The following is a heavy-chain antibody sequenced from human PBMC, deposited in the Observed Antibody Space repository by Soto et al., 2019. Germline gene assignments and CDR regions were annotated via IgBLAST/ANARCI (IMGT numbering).Heavy chain of an antibody. V-gene: IGHV6-1*01. J-gene: IGHJ6*02. D-gene: IGHD2-15*01. Sequence: SQTLSLTCVISGARVSSSSVAWNWARLYPSSGLGWLGRTYYRSRWYSDFAVSVRGRIVINADTSKNQFSLQLNSVTPEDTAVYFCARSEEDSDYYYYGLDVWGRGTTVTVSS. CDR3: ARSEEDSDYYYYGLDV. CDR2: TYYRSRWYS. CDR1: GARVSSSSVA.